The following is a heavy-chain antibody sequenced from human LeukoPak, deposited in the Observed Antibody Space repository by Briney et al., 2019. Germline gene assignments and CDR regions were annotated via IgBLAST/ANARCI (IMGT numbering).Heavy chain of an antibody. CDR1: GFTFSRYS. J-gene: IGHJ6*03. CDR3: ARVRSRAYYYYYMDV. Sequence: GGSLRLSCEASGFTFSRYSLTWVRQAPGKGLEWVSYISSSGSTIYYADSVKGRFTISRDNAKNSLYLQMNSLRAEDTAVYYCARVRSRAYYYYYMDVWGKGTTVTVSS. V-gene: IGHV3-48*04. CDR2: ISSSGSTI.